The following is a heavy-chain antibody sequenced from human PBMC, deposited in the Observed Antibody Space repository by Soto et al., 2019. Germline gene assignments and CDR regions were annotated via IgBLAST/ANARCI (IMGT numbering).Heavy chain of an antibody. CDR3: ARGRGDGYNQNWYFDL. CDR2: ISNGGSS. V-gene: IGHV4-34*01. Sequence: QVHLQQWGAGLLKPSETLSLTCAVYGGSFSGYYWSWFRQPPGKGLEWIGAISNGGSSNYNPSLKSRGSMSVGTSNNQFALKLTSVTAADTAVYYCARGRGDGYNQNWYFDLWGRGTLVTVSS. CDR1: GGSFSGYY. D-gene: IGHD5-12*01. J-gene: IGHJ2*01.